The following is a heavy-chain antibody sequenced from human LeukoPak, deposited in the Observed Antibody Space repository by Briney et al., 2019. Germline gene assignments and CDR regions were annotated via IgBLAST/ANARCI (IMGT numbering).Heavy chain of an antibody. D-gene: IGHD6-13*01. Sequence: ASVKVSCKASGYTFTSYGISWVRQAPGQGLEWMGWISAYNGNTNYAQKLQGRVTMTTDTSTSTAYMELRSLRSDDTAVYYCARVSSSWPLYYFDYWGQGTLVTVSS. V-gene: IGHV1-18*01. CDR2: ISAYNGNT. CDR1: GYTFTSYG. CDR3: ARVSSSWPLYYFDY. J-gene: IGHJ4*02.